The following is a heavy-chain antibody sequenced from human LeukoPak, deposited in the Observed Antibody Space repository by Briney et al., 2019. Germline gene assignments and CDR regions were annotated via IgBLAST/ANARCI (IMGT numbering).Heavy chain of an antibody. CDR3: ARDSSTSFLYWFDP. D-gene: IGHD2-2*01. Sequence: PGGSLRLSCAASGFTLSSNSMNWVRQAPGKGLEWVSSISSSSSYIYYAESVKGRFTISRDNAKNSLYLQMNSLRAEDTAVYYCARDSSTSFLYWFDPWGQGTLVTASS. J-gene: IGHJ5*02. CDR1: GFTLSSNS. V-gene: IGHV3-21*01. CDR2: ISSSSSYI.